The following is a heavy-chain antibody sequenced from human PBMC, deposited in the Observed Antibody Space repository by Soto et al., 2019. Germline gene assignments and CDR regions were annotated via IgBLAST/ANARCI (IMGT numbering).Heavy chain of an antibody. D-gene: IGHD1-1*01. Sequence: QITLRESGPTRVKPTQTLTLTCTFSGFSLSARPVAVGWIRQPPGKALERLALIYWDDDKRYSPSLMSRLTITKXXSXTXEVLTMTNMDPLDTAIYYCVHRAGIDGNWNGGYFDYWGQGALVTVSS. V-gene: IGHV2-5*02. CDR2: IYWDDDK. J-gene: IGHJ4*02. CDR3: VHRAGIDGNWNGGYFDY. CDR1: GFSLSARPVA.